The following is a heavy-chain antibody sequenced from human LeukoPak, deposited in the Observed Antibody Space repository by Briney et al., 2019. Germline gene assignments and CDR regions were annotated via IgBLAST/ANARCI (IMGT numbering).Heavy chain of an antibody. J-gene: IGHJ3*02. D-gene: IGHD1-14*01. V-gene: IGHV3-43*02. CDR2: ISGDGGST. Sequence: GGSLRLSCAASGFTFDDYAMHWVRQAPGKGLEWVFLISGDGGSTYYADSVKGRFTISRDNSKNSLYLQMNSLRTEDTALYYCVKGSASNRRGSFDIWGQGTMVTVSS. CDR1: GFTFDDYA. CDR3: VKGSASNRRGSFDI.